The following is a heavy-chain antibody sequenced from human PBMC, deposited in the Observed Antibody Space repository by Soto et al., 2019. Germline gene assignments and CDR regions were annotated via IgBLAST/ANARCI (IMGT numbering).Heavy chain of an antibody. CDR1: GGSFSGYY. Sequence: QVQLQQWGAGPLRPLETLSLTCGVSGGSFSGYYWAWIRQSPGKGLEWIGEINDRGSINYNPSLKIRVSISVDTSKHHYSLNLRSVTAADTAVYYCARESHDILTGPPWVWYFDLWGRGTLVTVSS. CDR3: ARESHDILTGPPWVWYFDL. V-gene: IGHV4-34*01. D-gene: IGHD3-9*01. CDR2: INDRGSI. J-gene: IGHJ2*01.